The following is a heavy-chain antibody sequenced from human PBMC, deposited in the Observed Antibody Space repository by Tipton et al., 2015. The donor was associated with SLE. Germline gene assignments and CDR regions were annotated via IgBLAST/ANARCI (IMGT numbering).Heavy chain of an antibody. J-gene: IGHJ4*02. Sequence: EASGFTFSSYWMSWVRQAPGKGLEWVANIKQDGSEKYYVDSVKGRFTISRDNAKNSLYLQMNSLRAEDTAVYYCARDSWYDLGHYWGQGTLVTVSS. V-gene: IGHV3-7*03. D-gene: IGHD6-13*01. CDR2: IKQDGSEK. CDR1: GFTFSSYW. CDR3: ARDSWYDLGHY.